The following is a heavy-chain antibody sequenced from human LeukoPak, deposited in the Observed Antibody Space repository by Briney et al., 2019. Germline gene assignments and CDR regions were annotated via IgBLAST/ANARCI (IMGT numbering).Heavy chain of an antibody. V-gene: IGHV1-69*06. D-gene: IGHD4-17*01. CDR1: GCAFSSYA. J-gene: IGHJ6*04. CDR3: ASIAVTTDYYYYGMDV. Sequence: SVKVSCKASGCAFSSYAISWVRQAPGQGLEWMGRIIPIFGTANYAQKFQGRVTITADKSTSTAYMELRSLRSEDEAVYYCASIAVTTDYYYYGMDVWGKGTAVTVSS. CDR2: IIPIFGTA.